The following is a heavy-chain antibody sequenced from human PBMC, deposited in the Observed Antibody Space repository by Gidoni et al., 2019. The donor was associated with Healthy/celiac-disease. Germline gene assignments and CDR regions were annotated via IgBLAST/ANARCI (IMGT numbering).Heavy chain of an antibody. Sequence: EVQLVESGGGLVQPGGSLRLSCAASGFTCRSYWMHWVRQAQGKGLVWASRISRDGSSTSYADSVKGRFTISRDNAKNTLYLQMNSLRAEDTAVYYCARGGGYKFGPPLDWGQGTLVTVSS. D-gene: IGHD5-12*01. CDR1: GFTCRSYW. J-gene: IGHJ4*02. CDR3: ARGGGYKFGPPLD. CDR2: ISRDGSST. V-gene: IGHV3-74*01.